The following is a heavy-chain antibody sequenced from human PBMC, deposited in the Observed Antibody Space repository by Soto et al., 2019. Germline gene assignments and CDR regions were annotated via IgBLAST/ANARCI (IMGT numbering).Heavy chain of an antibody. J-gene: IGHJ4*02. D-gene: IGHD3-16*02. CDR1: GYTFTSYA. V-gene: IGHV1-3*01. CDR2: INAGNGNT. CDR3: ARDQGGTYYDYVWGIHRPASFDY. Sequence: QVQLVQSGAEVKKPGASVKVSCKASGYTFTSYAMHWVRQAPGQRLEWMGWINAGNGNTKYSQKFQGRVTITRDTSAGTAYMELSSLRSEATAVYYCARDQGGTYYDYVWGIHRPASFDYWGQGTLVTVSS.